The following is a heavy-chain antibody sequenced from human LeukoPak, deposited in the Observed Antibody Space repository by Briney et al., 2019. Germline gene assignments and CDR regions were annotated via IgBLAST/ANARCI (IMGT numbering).Heavy chain of an antibody. CDR2: ISYDGSNK. J-gene: IGHJ4*02. D-gene: IGHD1-26*01. CDR3: AKERGEWELLPLYYFDY. CDR1: GFTFSSYG. Sequence: PGGSLRLSCAASGFTFSSYGMHWVRQAPGKGLEWVAVISYDGSNKYYADSVKGRFTISRDNSKNTLYLQMNSLRAEDTAVYYCAKERGEWELLPLYYFDYWGQGTLVTVSS. V-gene: IGHV3-30*18.